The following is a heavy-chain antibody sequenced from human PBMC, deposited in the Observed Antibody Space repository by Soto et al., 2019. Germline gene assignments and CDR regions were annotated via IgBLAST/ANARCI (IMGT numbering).Heavy chain of an antibody. Sequence: SETLSLTCTVSGGSVSRGSYYWSWIRQPPGKGLEWIGYIYYSGSTNYNPSLKSRVTISVDTSKNQFSLKLSSVTAADTAVYYCARPLYSYGTMDVWGQGTTVT. CDR3: ARPLYSYGTMDV. CDR2: IYYSGST. J-gene: IGHJ6*02. CDR1: GGSVSRGSYY. D-gene: IGHD5-18*01. V-gene: IGHV4-61*01.